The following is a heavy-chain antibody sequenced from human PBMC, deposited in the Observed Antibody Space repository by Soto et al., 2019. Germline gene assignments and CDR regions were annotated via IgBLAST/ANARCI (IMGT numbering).Heavy chain of an antibody. CDR1: GWSFSSYY. Sequence: SEPLSLTCAVYGWSFSSYYWTWIRQPPGKGLEWIGEIYYSGSTIYSPSLKSRLALSVDTSKNQFSLKLRSVTAADTAVYYCARDTASKDYDSNSYYHQFDAWGPVDLV. D-gene: IGHD3-22*01. CDR2: IYYSGST. J-gene: IGHJ5*02. CDR3: ARDTASKDYDSNSYYHQFDA. V-gene: IGHV4-34*01.